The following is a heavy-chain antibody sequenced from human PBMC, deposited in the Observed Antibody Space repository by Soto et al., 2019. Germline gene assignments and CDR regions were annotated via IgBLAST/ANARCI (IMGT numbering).Heavy chain of an antibody. CDR1: GFTFSGYW. V-gene: IGHV3-74*01. Sequence: EVQLVESGGGLVQPGGSLRLSCAASGFTFSGYWMHWVRQSPGKGLVWVSRLNSDGSITSYAASVKGRFTISRDNAKNTLYLQMNSLRAEDTAVYFCARGGAYNGGWFSWGPGTLVTVSS. D-gene: IGHD6-19*01. CDR3: ARGGAYNGGWFS. CDR2: LNSDGSIT. J-gene: IGHJ4*02.